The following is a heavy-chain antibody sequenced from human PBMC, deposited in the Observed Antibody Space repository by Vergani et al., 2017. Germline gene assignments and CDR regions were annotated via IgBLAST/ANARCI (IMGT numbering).Heavy chain of an antibody. CDR2: MNPNSGNT. V-gene: IGHV1-8*01. Sequence: QVQLVQSGAEVKKPGASVKVSCKASGYTFTSYDINWVRQATGQGLEWMGWMNPNSGNTGYAQKFQGRVTMTRNTSISTAYMELSSLRTEDTAVYYCARGIRISAYNWFDPWGQGTLVTVSA. CDR3: ARGIRISAYNWFDP. CDR1: GYTFTSYD. J-gene: IGHJ5*02. D-gene: IGHD3-9*01.